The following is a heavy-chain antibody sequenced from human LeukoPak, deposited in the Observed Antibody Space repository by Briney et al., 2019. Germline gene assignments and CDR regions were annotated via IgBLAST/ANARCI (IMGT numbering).Heavy chain of an antibody. CDR3: GKRELWHGSGEDA. CDR1: GFSISNYW. D-gene: IGHD3-10*01. Sequence: PGGSLRLSCAGSGFSISNYWMSWVRQTPGKGLEWVSAISGSGDRTYYAESVKGRFSISRDNSKNTLYLQMHSLRAEDTAVYYCGKRELWHGSGEDAWGQGTTVTVSS. J-gene: IGHJ6*02. V-gene: IGHV3-23*01. CDR2: ISGSGDRT.